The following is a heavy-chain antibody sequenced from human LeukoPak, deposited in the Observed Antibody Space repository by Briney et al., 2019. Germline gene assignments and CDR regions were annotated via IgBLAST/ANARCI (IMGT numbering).Heavy chain of an antibody. J-gene: IGHJ4*02. Sequence: PGGSLRLSCAASGFTFSSYAMSWVRQAPGKGLEWVSGISGSGGSCGSTYYADSVKGRFTISRDNSKNTLYLQMNSLRAEDTAVYYCAKAGSIRFDYWGQGTLVTVSS. CDR1: GFTFSSYA. D-gene: IGHD1-26*01. CDR3: AKAGSIRFDY. V-gene: IGHV3-23*01. CDR2: ISGSGGSCGST.